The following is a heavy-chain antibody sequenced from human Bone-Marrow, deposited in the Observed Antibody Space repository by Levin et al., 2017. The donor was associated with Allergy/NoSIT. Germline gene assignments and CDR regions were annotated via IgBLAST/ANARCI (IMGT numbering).Heavy chain of an antibody. J-gene: IGHJ4*02. Sequence: GGSLRLSCAVSGLTFKNFAMTWVRQAPGKGLEWVAVISGDGGSTYYADSLKGRFTISRDNSKNTLYLQMSNLRVEDTAVYYCAKGSSGWFWEQDYWGQGTLVTVSP. D-gene: IGHD6-19*01. CDR1: GLTFKNFA. CDR3: AKGSSGWFWEQDY. V-gene: IGHV3-23*01. CDR2: ISGDGGST.